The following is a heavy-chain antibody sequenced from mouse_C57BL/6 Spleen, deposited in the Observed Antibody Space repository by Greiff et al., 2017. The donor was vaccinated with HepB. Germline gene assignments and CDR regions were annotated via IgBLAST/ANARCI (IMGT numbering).Heavy chain of an antibody. CDR2: IYPGSGST. D-gene: IGHD2-1*01. CDR1: GYTFTSYW. Sequence: VQLQESGAELVKPGASVKMSCKASGYTFTSYWITWVKQRPGQGLEWIGDIYPGSGSTNYNEKFKSKATLTVDTSSSTAYMQLSSLTSEDSAVYYCARGGNYLYYAMDYWGQGTSVTVSS. CDR3: ARGGNYLYYAMDY. V-gene: IGHV1-55*01. J-gene: IGHJ4*01.